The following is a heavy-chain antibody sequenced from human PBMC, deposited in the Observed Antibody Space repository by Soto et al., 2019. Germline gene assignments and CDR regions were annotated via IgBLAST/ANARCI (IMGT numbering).Heavy chain of an antibody. V-gene: IGHV3-30*18. CDR2: ISFYGNDK. J-gene: IGHJ4*02. CDR1: GFTFSTYG. Sequence: GGSLRLSCAASGFTFSTYGMHWVRQAPGKGLEWLTIISFYGNDKYYRDAVKGRFTISRENSKNSLYLQMNSLRAEDTAVYYCAKDVSEYTSSWFFDFWGQGTLVTVSS. CDR3: AKDVSEYTSSWFFDF. D-gene: IGHD6-13*01.